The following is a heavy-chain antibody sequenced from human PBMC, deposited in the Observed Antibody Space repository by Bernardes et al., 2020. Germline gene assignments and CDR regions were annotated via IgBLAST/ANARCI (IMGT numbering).Heavy chain of an antibody. CDR1: GGSISSYY. CDR2: IYYSGST. D-gene: IGHD4-17*01. CDR3: ARDRDDYGDLDV. Sequence: SETLSLTCTVSGGSISSYYWSWIRQPPGKGLEWIGYIYYSGSTNYNPSLKSRVTISVDTSKNQFSLKLSSVTAADMAVYYCARDRDDYGDLDVWGKGTTVTVSS. J-gene: IGHJ6*04. V-gene: IGHV4-59*01.